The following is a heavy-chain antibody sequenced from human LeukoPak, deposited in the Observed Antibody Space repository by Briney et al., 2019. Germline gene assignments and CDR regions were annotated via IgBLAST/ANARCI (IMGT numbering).Heavy chain of an antibody. Sequence: ASVKVSCKASGYTFTGYYMHWVRQAPGQGLEWMGRINPNSGGTNYAQKFQGRVTMTRDTSISTAYMELSRLRSDDTAVYYCALTTNGRFGEFLIDYWGQGTLVTVSS. CDR1: GYTFTGYY. V-gene: IGHV1-2*06. D-gene: IGHD3-10*01. CDR3: ALTTNGRFGEFLIDY. J-gene: IGHJ4*02. CDR2: INPNSGGT.